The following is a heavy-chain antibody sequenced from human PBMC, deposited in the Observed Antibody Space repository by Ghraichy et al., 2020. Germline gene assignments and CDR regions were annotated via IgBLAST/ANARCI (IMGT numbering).Heavy chain of an antibody. CDR1: GGSVSSGDYY. Sequence: SETLSLTCDVSGGSVSSGDYYWSWVRQSPGKGMEWIGYIYNSGSTYYNTSLNSRVTMSLDKSKNKFSLNLISVAAPDTAVYYCGRGPGNRCGPIGDWGQGTLFTVSS. D-gene: IGHD2-21*01. V-gene: IGHV4-30-4*01. CDR3: GRGPGNRCGPIGD. J-gene: IGHJ4*02. CDR2: IYNSGST.